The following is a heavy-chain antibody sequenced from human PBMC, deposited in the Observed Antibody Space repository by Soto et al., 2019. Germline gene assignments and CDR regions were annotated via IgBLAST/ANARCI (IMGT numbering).Heavy chain of an antibody. CDR2: ISSSSSYI. V-gene: IGHV3-21*01. D-gene: IGHD3-16*02. CDR3: ARDLDYVWGSYRYWGGYFDY. J-gene: IGHJ4*02. CDR1: GFTFSSYS. Sequence: ESGGGLVKPGGSLRLSCAASGFTFSSYSMNWVRQAPGKGLEWVSSISSSSSYIYYADSVKGRFTISRDNAKNSLYLQMNSLRAEDTAVYYCARDLDYVWGSYRYWGGYFDYWGQGTLVTVSS.